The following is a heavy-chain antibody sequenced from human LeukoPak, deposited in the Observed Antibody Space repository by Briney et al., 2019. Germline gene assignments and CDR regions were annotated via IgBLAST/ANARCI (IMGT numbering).Heavy chain of an antibody. V-gene: IGHV4-34*01. CDR1: GGSFSGYY. Sequence: PSETLSLTCAVYGGSFSGYYWSWIRQPPGKGLEWIGEINHSGSTNYNPSLKSRVTISVDTSKNQSSPKLSSVTAADTAVYYCASRTMFYGGDFDYWGQGTLVTVSS. D-gene: IGHD4-23*01. CDR2: INHSGST. CDR3: ASRTMFYGGDFDY. J-gene: IGHJ4*02.